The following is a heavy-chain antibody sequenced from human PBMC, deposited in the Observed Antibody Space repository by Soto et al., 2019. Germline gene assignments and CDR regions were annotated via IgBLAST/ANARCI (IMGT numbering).Heavy chain of an antibody. CDR1: GGSFSGYY. J-gene: IGHJ3*02. Sequence: QVQLQQWGAGLLKPSETLSLTCAVNGGSFSGYYWSWIRQPPGKGLEWIGEINHSGSTNYNPSLKSRVTITVATVRNQFYLKLSFVSAADTAVYDCARVRLVGLDIWGQGTMVTVSS. CDR3: ARVRLVGLDI. D-gene: IGHD2-8*02. V-gene: IGHV4-34*01. CDR2: INHSGST.